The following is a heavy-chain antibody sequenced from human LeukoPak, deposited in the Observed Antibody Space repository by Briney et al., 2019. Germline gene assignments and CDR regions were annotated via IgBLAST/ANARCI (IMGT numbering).Heavy chain of an antibody. D-gene: IGHD3-16*02. V-gene: IGHV4-39*07. CDR3: ARGSRSYYFDY. CDR1: GGSISSSSYY. J-gene: IGHJ4*02. Sequence: PSETLSLTCTASGGSISSSSYYWGWIRQPPGKGLEWIGSIYYSGSTYYNPSLKSRVTISVDTSKNQFSLKLSSVTAADTAVYYCARGSRSYYFDYWGQGTLVTVSS. CDR2: IYYSGST.